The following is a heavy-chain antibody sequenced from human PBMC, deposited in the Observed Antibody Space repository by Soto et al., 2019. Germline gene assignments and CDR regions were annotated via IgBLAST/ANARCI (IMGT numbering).Heavy chain of an antibody. D-gene: IGHD2-15*01. V-gene: IGHV3-23*01. Sequence: XVSLQISCAASGFTFSSCAMGGVRQAPGKGLEWVSSISVNGGSTYYADSVKGRFTISRDNSKNILYLHMISLRAEDTAVYYCAKERNSWYSSGSDSWGQGTLVTVSS. CDR1: GFTFSSCA. CDR2: ISVNGGST. CDR3: AKERNSWYSSGSDS. J-gene: IGHJ4*02.